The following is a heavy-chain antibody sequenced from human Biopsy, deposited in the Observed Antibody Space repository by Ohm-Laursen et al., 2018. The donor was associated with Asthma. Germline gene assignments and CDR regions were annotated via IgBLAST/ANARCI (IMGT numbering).Heavy chain of an antibody. V-gene: IGHV4-59*01. CDR2: VHSSGST. CDR3: SRNKIEDGIYFDN. CDR1: PGSINDYY. D-gene: IGHD5-24*01. J-gene: IGHJ4*02. Sequence: GTLSLTCTVSPGSINDYYWNWIRQFPGKGLEWIGYVHSSGSTRFNPSLKSRVTISVDTSKNQFSLKLSSVTAADTAVYYCSRNKIEDGIYFDNWGQGILVTVSS.